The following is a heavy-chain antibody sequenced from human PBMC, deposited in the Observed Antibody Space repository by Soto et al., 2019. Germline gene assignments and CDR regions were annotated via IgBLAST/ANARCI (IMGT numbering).Heavy chain of an antibody. CDR2: INAGNGNT. V-gene: IGHV1-3*01. CDR1: GYTFTSYA. J-gene: IGHJ4*02. CDR3: ARDWGRSLYYFDY. D-gene: IGHD3-16*01. Sequence: ASVKVSCKASGYTFTSYAMHWVRQAPGQRLEWMGWINAGNGNTKYSQKFQGRVTITRDTSASTAYMELSSLRSEDTAVYYCARDWGRSLYYFDYWGQGTLVTVSS.